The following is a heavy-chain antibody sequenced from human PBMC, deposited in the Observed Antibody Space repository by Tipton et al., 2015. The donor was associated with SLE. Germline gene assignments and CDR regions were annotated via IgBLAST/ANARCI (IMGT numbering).Heavy chain of an antibody. D-gene: IGHD6-13*01. CDR2: IKQDGSEK. Sequence: SLRLSCAASGFTFSSYWMSWVRQAPGKGLEWVANIKQDGSEKYYVDSVKGRFTISRDNAKNSLYLQMNSLRAEDTAVYYCAREGLGYSSSGDYYYYMDVWGKGTTVTVSS. V-gene: IGHV3-7*03. J-gene: IGHJ6*03. CDR3: AREGLGYSSSGDYYYYMDV. CDR1: GFTFSSYW.